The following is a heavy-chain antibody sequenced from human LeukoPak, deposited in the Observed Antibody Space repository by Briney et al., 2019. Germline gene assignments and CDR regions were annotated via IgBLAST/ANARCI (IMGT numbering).Heavy chain of an antibody. CDR1: GFTFSSYA. Sequence: PGGSLRLSCAASGFTFSSYAMSWVRQAPGKGLEWVSAISGSGGSTYYADSVKGRFTISRDNSKNTLYLQMNSLRAEDTAVYYCARDPVMRGYSGYAKTRPYGMDVWGQGTTVTVSS. J-gene: IGHJ6*02. V-gene: IGHV3-23*01. CDR3: ARDPVMRGYSGYAKTRPYGMDV. D-gene: IGHD5-12*01. CDR2: ISGSGGST.